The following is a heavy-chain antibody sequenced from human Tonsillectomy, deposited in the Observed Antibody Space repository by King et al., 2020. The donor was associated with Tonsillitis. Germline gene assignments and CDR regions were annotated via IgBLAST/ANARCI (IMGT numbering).Heavy chain of an antibody. CDR2: IYYSGST. CDR1: GASISSGGYS. J-gene: IGHJ4*02. D-gene: IGHD3-22*01. Sequence: VQLQESGPGLVKPSQTLSLTCAVSGASISSGGYSWSWIRQPPGKGLEWIGYIYYSGSTYYNPSLKSRVTISLDTSKNQFSLKLSSVTAADTAVYYCARADNSGYFYYWGQGTLVTVSS. CDR3: ARADNSGYFYY. V-gene: IGHV4-30-4*07.